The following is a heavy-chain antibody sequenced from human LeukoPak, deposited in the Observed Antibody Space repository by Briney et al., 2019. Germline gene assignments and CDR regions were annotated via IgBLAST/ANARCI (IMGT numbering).Heavy chain of an antibody. CDR3: ARPGNYGETLDAFDI. V-gene: IGHV1-69*13. J-gene: IGHJ3*02. CDR1: GGTFSSYA. Sequence: ASVKVSCKASGGTFSSYAISWVRQAPGQGLEWMGGIIPIFGTANYAQKFQGRVTITADESTSTAYMELSSLRSEDTAVYYCARPGNYGETLDAFDIWGQGTMVTVSS. D-gene: IGHD4-17*01. CDR2: IIPIFGTA.